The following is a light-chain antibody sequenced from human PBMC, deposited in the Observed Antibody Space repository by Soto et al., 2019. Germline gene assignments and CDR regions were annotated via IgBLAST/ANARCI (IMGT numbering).Light chain of an antibody. CDR2: DNN. V-gene: IGLV1-51*01. CDR1: SSNIGNNY. CDR3: GTWDGSLSAVV. Sequence: QSVLTQPPSVSAAPGQTVTISCSGSSSNIGNNYVSWYQQLPGTAPKLLIYDNNKRPSGIPDRFSGSKSGTSATLGITGLQTGDEADYYCGTWDGSLSAVVFGGGTKPPS. J-gene: IGLJ2*01.